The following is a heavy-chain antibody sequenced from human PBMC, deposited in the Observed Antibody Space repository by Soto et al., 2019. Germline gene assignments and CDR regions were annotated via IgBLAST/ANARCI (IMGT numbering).Heavy chain of an antibody. V-gene: IGHV3-30-3*01. CDR1: GFTFSSYA. Sequence: GGSLRLSCAASGFTFSSYAMHWVRQAPGKGLEWVAVISYDGSNKYYADSVKGRFTISRDNSKNTLYLQMNSLRAEDTAVYYCARDKYYYDSSGHDDAFDMWGQGTMVTV. CDR3: ARDKYYYDSSGHDDAFDM. J-gene: IGHJ3*02. D-gene: IGHD3-22*01. CDR2: ISYDGSNK.